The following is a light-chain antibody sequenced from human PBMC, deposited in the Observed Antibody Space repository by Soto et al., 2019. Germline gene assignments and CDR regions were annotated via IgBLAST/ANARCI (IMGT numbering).Light chain of an antibody. Sequence: QSALTQPPSAPGSPGQSVTISCTGTSSDVGGYNYVSWYQQHPGKAPKLMIYEVSKRPSGVPDRFSGSKSGNTASLTVSGLQAEDEADYYCSSYAGSNLYVFGTRTKVTVL. CDR2: EVS. J-gene: IGLJ1*01. V-gene: IGLV2-8*01. CDR1: SSDVGGYNY. CDR3: SSYAGSNLYV.